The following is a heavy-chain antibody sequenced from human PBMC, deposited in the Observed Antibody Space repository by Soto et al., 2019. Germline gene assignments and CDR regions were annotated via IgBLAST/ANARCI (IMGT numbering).Heavy chain of an antibody. J-gene: IGHJ6*02. CDR1: GYTFTGYY. CDR3: AREMLAGIVVVPAASYYYYGMDV. CDR2: INPNSGGT. D-gene: IGHD2-2*01. Sequence: GASVKVSCKASGYTFTGYYMHWVRQAPGQGLEWMGWINPNSGGTNYAQKFQGRVTMTRDTSISTAYMELSRLRSDDTAVYYCAREMLAGIVVVPAASYYYYGMDVWGQGTTVTVS. V-gene: IGHV1-2*02.